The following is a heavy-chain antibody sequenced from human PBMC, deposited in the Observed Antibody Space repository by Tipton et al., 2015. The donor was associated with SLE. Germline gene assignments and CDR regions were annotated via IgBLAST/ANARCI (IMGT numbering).Heavy chain of an antibody. V-gene: IGHV3-9*01. CDR3: AKETRPSSWGVDMDV. J-gene: IGHJ6*03. Sequence: SLRLSCSASGFTFDDYVIHWVRQAPGKGLEWVSGISWNSGRIAYADSVQGRFTISRDNAKNSLYLQMNSLSPEDTALYYCAKETRPSSWGVDMDVWGNGTTVTVSS. CDR2: ISWNSGRI. D-gene: IGHD2-2*01. CDR1: GFTFDDYV.